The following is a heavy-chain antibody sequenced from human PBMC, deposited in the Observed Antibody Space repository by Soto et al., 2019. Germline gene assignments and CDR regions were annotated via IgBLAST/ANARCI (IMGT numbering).Heavy chain of an antibody. CDR3: ARVSLYDSSGYYYVPPFLDAFDI. Sequence: ASVKVSCKASGYTFTSYYMHWVRQAPGQGLEWMGIINPSGGSTSYAQKFQGRVTMTRETSTSTVYMALSSLRSEDTAVYYRARVSLYDSSGYYYVPPFLDAFDIRGQGTMVTVSS. CDR2: INPSGGST. V-gene: IGHV1-46*01. CDR1: GYTFTSYY. J-gene: IGHJ3*02. D-gene: IGHD3-22*01.